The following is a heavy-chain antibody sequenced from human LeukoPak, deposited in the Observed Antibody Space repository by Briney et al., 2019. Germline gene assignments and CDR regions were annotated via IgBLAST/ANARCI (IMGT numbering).Heavy chain of an antibody. CDR1: GFTFSNAW. CDR3: ARAPEAAEGYFDY. V-gene: IGHV3-15*01. D-gene: IGHD6-25*01. J-gene: IGHJ4*02. Sequence: GGSLRLSCAASGFTFSNAWMSWVRQAPGKGLEWVGRIKSKTDGGTTDYAAPVKGRFTISRDNSKNTLYLQMNSPRAEDTAVYYCARAPEAAEGYFDYWGQGTLVTVSS. CDR2: IKSKTDGGTT.